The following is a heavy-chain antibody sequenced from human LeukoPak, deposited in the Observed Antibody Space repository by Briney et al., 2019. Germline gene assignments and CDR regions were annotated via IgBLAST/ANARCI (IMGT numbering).Heavy chain of an antibody. V-gene: IGHV3-21*01. CDR2: ITSSSSYV. Sequence: GGSLRLSCEASEFTFSTYNMNWVRQAPGKRLEWVSSITSSSSYVFYADSVKGRFTISRDNAKNSLYLQMNSLRAEDTAVYYCAELGITMIGGVWGKGTTVTISS. CDR1: EFTFSTYN. CDR3: AELGITMIGGV. J-gene: IGHJ6*04. D-gene: IGHD3-10*02.